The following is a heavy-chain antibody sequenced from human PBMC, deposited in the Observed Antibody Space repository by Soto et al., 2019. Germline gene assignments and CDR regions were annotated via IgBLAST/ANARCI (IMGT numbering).Heavy chain of an antibody. Sequence: SVKVSCKASGGTFSSYAISWVRQAPGQGLEWMGGIIPIFGTANYAQKFQGRVTITADESTSTAYMELSSLRSEDTAVYYCARAHYDSSGYYGPEIDYWGQGTLVTVPQ. D-gene: IGHD3-22*01. CDR3: ARAHYDSSGYYGPEIDY. V-gene: IGHV1-69*13. CDR1: GGTFSSYA. J-gene: IGHJ4*02. CDR2: IIPIFGTA.